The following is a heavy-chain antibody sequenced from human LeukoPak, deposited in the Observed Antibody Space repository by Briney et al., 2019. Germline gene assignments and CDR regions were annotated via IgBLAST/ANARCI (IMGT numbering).Heavy chain of an antibody. CDR1: GGTFSSYA. J-gene: IGHJ3*02. V-gene: IGHV1-69*13. CDR2: IIPIFGTA. Sequence: ASVKVSCKASGGTFSSYAISWVRQAPGQGLEWMGGIIPIFGTANYAQKFQGRVTITADESTSTAYMEPSSLRSEDTAVYYCARELKGAFDIWGQGTMVTVSS. CDR3: ARELKGAFDI.